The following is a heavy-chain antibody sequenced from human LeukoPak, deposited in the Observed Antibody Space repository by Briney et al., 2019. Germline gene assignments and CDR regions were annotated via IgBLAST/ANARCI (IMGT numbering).Heavy chain of an antibody. V-gene: IGHV3-23*01. CDR2: ISGSGGST. CDR1: GFTFSSYA. Sequence: GGSLRLSCAASGFTFSSYAMSWVRQAPGKGLEWVSAISGSGGSTYYADSVEGRFTISRDNSKNTLYLQMNSLRAEDTAVYYCAKGPRCLEPRAPFDYWGQGTLVTVSS. CDR3: AKGPRCLEPRAPFDY. D-gene: IGHD3-3*01. J-gene: IGHJ4*02.